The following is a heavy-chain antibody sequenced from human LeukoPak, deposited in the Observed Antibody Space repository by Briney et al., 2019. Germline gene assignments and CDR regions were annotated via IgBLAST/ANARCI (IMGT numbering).Heavy chain of an antibody. CDR2: ISSSGSTI. J-gene: IGHJ6*03. CDR1: GFTFSSYE. V-gene: IGHV3-48*03. CDR3: ANQRGYSYGSTQNYYYYMDV. D-gene: IGHD5-18*01. Sequence: PGGSLRLSCAASGFTFSSYEMNWIRQAAGNGLEWVSYISSSGSTIYYGDSVKGRFNLSRDHAKNCLYLQMNSLRAEDTAVYYCANQRGYSYGSTQNYYYYMDVWGKGTTVTVSS.